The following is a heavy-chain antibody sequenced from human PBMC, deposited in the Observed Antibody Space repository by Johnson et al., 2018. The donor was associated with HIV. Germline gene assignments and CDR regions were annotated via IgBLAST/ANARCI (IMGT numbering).Heavy chain of an antibody. Sequence: QVQLVESGGGVVQPGRSLRLSCAASGFTFSSHAIHWVRKAPGKGLEWVAVVSYGGSNKYYIDSVKGRFTISRDNSKNTLYLQMNSLRTEDAAVYYCARDQYDRGDGALDIWGQGTMVTVSS. J-gene: IGHJ3*02. V-gene: IGHV3-30-3*01. CDR3: ARDQYDRGDGALDI. CDR2: VSYGGSNK. CDR1: GFTFSSHA. D-gene: IGHD5-24*01.